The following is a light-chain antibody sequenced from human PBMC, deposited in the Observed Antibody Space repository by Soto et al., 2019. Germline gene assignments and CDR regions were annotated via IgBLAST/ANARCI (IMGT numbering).Light chain of an antibody. CDR3: QQLHTYLLT. CDR2: AAS. Sequence: DIQLTQSPSFLSASIGDSVTITCRASQAIGTYLAWYQQKPGKAPNLLVYAASTLQSGVPSRFSGSGSGTEFTLTITSLQPEDVATYYCQQLHTYLLTFGGGTKVQIK. J-gene: IGKJ4*01. V-gene: IGKV1-9*01. CDR1: QAIGTY.